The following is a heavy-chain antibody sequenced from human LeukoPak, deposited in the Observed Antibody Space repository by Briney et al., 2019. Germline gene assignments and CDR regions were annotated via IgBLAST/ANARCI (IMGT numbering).Heavy chain of an antibody. D-gene: IGHD1-1*01. CDR3: ARYTPEGTGTFWNYYYGMDV. Sequence: GGSLRLSCAASGFTFSSYSMNWVRQAPGKGLEWVSYISSSSSIKYNADSVKGRFTISRDNAKNSLYLQMNSLRAEDTAVYYCARYTPEGTGTFWNYYYGMDVWGQGTTVTVSS. CDR2: ISSSSSIK. CDR1: GFTFSSYS. J-gene: IGHJ6*02. V-gene: IGHV3-48*01.